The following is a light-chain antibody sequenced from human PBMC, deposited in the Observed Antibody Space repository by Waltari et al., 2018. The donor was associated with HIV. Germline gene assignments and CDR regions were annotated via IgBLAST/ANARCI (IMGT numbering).Light chain of an antibody. CDR1: QSVNYN. Sequence: EVVMTQSPATLYVSPGEGATLSCGASQSVNYNLAWYQQKPGQAPRLLLYGASNRATGIPARFSGSGSGTEFTLTITSLQSEDFTVYYCQQYNNWPLTFGGGTKVEIK. V-gene: IGKV3-15*01. CDR2: GAS. J-gene: IGKJ4*01. CDR3: QQYNNWPLT.